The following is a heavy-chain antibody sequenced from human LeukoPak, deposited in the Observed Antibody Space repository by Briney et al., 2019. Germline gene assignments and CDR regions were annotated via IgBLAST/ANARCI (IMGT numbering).Heavy chain of an antibody. CDR3: AKDAISMNKIWDASDV. CDR1: GFTFNIFA. CDR2: IGSPDET. D-gene: IGHD3-22*01. Sequence: GGSLRLSCAASGFTFNIFAMTWVRQAPGKGLEWVSTIGSPDETYYADSVKGRFTLSRDNSMNTLYLQMSSLRAEDTAVYYCAKDAISMNKIWDASDVWGQGTVVSVSS. V-gene: IGHV3-23*01. J-gene: IGHJ3*01.